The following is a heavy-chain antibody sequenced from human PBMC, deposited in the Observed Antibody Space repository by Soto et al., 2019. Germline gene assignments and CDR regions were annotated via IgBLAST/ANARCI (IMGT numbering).Heavy chain of an antibody. D-gene: IGHD4-17*01. CDR1: GGTFSSYA. CDR2: IIPIFGTA. V-gene: IGHV1-69*06. Sequence: AVKVSCKASGGTFSSYAISWVRQAPGQGLEWMGGIIPIFGTANYAQKFQGRVTITADKSTSTAYMELSSLRSEDTAVYYCARIAPRSDYDDYEVGPYYFGYWGQGTLVTVSS. CDR3: ARIAPRSDYDDYEVGPYYFGY. J-gene: IGHJ4*02.